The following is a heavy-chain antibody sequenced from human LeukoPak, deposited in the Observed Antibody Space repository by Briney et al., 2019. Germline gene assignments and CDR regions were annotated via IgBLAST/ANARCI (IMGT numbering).Heavy chain of an antibody. V-gene: IGHV3-23*01. CDR2: ISGSGGST. CDR1: GVTFSSYA. Sequence: GGSLRLSCAASGVTFSSYAMSWVRQAPGKGLEWVSGISGSGGSTYYADSVKGRFTISRDNSKNTLYLQMNSLRAEDTAVYYCAKDGGYRPLGDFDYWGQGTLVTVSS. D-gene: IGHD5-24*01. CDR3: AKDGGYRPLGDFDY. J-gene: IGHJ4*02.